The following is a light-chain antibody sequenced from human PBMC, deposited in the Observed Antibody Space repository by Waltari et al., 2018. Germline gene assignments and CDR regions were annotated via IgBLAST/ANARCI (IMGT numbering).Light chain of an antibody. CDR3: QQYDEWPGT. Sequence: DIVMTQSPATLSVSPGARLTLSCRASQNVYANLAWYQHSPGQAPRLLVFGGDARATGVPGRFSGGGFGTEFTLTITTRRSEDFATYYCQQYDEWPGTFGRGTKVEIK. V-gene: IGKV3-15*01. CDR2: GGD. J-gene: IGKJ1*01. CDR1: QNVYAN.